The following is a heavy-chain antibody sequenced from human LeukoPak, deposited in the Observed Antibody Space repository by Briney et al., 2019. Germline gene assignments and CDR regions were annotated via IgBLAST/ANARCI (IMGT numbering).Heavy chain of an antibody. J-gene: IGHJ4*02. Sequence: GGSLRLSCAASGFTFSDYYMSWIRQAPGKGLEWMGFISGGTTEYAASVKGRFTISRDDSTSIAYLQMNSLTTEDTAVYYCSRGSGWLSVYWGQGTLVTVSS. CDR2: ISGGTT. D-gene: IGHD6-19*01. CDR3: SRGSGWLSVY. V-gene: IGHV3-71*01. CDR1: GFTFSDYY.